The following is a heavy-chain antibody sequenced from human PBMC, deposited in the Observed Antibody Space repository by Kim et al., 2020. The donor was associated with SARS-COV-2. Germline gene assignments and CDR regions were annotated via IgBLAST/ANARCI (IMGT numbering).Heavy chain of an antibody. J-gene: IGHJ5*02. Sequence: ASVKVSCKASGYTFTGYYMHWVRQAPGQGLEWMGRINPNSGGTNYAQKFQGRVTMTRDTSISTAYMELSRLRSDDTAVYYCAREGSSELRFLEWLLYVGWFDPWGQGTLVTVSS. V-gene: IGHV1-2*06. CDR2: INPNSGGT. CDR1: GYTFTGYY. CDR3: AREGSSELRFLEWLLYVGWFDP. D-gene: IGHD3-3*01.